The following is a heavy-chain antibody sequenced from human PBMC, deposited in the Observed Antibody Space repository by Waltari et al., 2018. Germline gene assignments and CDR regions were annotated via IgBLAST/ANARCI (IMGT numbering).Heavy chain of an antibody. V-gene: IGHV1-2*02. Sequence: QVQLVQSGAEVKKPGASVKVSCKASGYTFTGYYMHWVRQAPGQGLEWMGWVNPNSGGTNYAQKCQGRVTMTRDTSISTAYMELSRLRSDDTAVYYCARDPSSGGYDYWGQGTLVTVSS. CDR1: GYTFTGYY. J-gene: IGHJ4*02. D-gene: IGHD3-10*01. CDR2: VNPNSGGT. CDR3: ARDPSSGGYDY.